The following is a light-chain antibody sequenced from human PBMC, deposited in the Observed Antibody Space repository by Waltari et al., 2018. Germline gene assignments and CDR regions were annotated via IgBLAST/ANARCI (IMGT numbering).Light chain of an antibody. Sequence: DIQVIQSPSSLSASVGDRVTITCRASQSISDYLNWFQVKPGRAPNLLISAPTGLQSGVPSRFNGSGSGEHFTLTISRLRPEDSASYFCQQNYRTPPTLGQGTKVEI. CDR3: QQNYRTPPT. V-gene: IGKV1-39*01. J-gene: IGKJ1*01. CDR1: QSISDY. CDR2: APT.